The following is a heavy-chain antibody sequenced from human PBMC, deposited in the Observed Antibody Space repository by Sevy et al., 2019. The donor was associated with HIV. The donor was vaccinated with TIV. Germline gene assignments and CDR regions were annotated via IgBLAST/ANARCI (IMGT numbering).Heavy chain of an antibody. CDR1: GYTFTNYY. Sequence: ASVKVSCKASGYTFTNYYMHWVRQAPGQGLEWMGIINPSDVSTVYAQKFQGRVTMTRDTSTSTVYMELSSLRSDDTAVYYCGRTSPRWGFDHWGQGALVTVSS. V-gene: IGHV1-46*03. CDR2: INPSDVST. CDR3: GRTSPRWGFDH. J-gene: IGHJ4*02. D-gene: IGHD3-16*01.